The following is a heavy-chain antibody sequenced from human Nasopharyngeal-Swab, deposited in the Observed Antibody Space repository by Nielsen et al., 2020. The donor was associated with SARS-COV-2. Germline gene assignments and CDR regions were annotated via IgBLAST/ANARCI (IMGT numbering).Heavy chain of an antibody. J-gene: IGHJ4*02. D-gene: IGHD4-17*01. CDR2: VFSSGST. CDR3: ARDESGDYLGLPFDH. V-gene: IGHV4-39*07. Sequence: IRQPPGKGLEWIGTVFSSGSTDNPSLKSRGTMSVDTSKNQFSLKLTSVTAADTAVYYCARDESGDYLGLPFDHWGRGTLVTVSS.